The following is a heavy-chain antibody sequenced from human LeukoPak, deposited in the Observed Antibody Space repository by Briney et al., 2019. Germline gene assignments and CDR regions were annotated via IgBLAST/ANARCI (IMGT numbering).Heavy chain of an antibody. J-gene: IGHJ4*02. V-gene: IGHV4-30-2*01. CDR3: ARGRDIVVVPAAQDFDY. CDR2: IYHSGST. D-gene: IGHD2-2*01. CDR1: GGSISSGGYS. Sequence: SQTLSLTCAVSGGSISSGGYSWSWIRQPPGKGLEWIGYIYHSGSTYYNPSLKSRVTISVDTSKNQFSLKLSSVTAADTAVYYCARGRDIVVVPAAQDFDYWGQGTLVTVSS.